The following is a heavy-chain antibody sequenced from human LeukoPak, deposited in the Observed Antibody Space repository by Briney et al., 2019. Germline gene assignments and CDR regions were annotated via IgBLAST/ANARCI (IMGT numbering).Heavy chain of an antibody. Sequence: ASVKVSCKASGDTFTNYGFSWVRQAPGEGLEWMGWISAYNGDTKYPQKFQGRVTMTTDTSATTVYMELGSLRFDDAAVYYCAREAFRYGVCYFEDWGQGTLVTLSS. CDR2: ISAYNGDT. CDR1: GDTFTNYG. D-gene: IGHD2-21*01. J-gene: IGHJ4*02. V-gene: IGHV1-18*01. CDR3: AREAFRYGVCYFED.